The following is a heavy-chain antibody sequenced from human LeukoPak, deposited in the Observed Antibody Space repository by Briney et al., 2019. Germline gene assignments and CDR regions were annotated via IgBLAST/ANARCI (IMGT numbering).Heavy chain of an antibody. CDR3: ARDGPGVLHCTNGVCYTGVFDY. Sequence: SETLSLTCTFSGGSISSYYWSWIRQPAGKGLEWIGRIYTSGSTNYNPSLKSRVTMSVDTSKNQFSLKLSSVTAADTAVYYCARDGPGVLHCTNGVCYTGVFDYWGQGTLVTVSS. CDR1: GGSISSYY. CDR2: IYTSGST. D-gene: IGHD2-8*01. V-gene: IGHV4-4*07. J-gene: IGHJ4*02.